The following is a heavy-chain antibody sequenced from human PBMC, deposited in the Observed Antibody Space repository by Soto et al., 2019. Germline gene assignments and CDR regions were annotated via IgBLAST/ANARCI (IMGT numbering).Heavy chain of an antibody. J-gene: IGHJ4*02. CDR3: GREQNSGYYRTADY. V-gene: IGHV3-30*14. Sequence: QVQLVESGGGVVQPGRSLRLSCAASGFLLSNYDMHWVRQAPGKGLEWLGVISFDGSRTHYAGSMEGRFTISRDTSKNTLYLQMNSLRAEDTALYFCGREQNSGYYRTADYWGQGTLVTVSS. D-gene: IGHD3-22*01. CDR1: GFLLSNYD. CDR2: ISFDGSRT.